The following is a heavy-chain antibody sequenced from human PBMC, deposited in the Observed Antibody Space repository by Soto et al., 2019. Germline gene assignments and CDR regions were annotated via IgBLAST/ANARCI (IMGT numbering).Heavy chain of an antibody. J-gene: IGHJ2*01. CDR2: IIPILGIA. D-gene: IGHD2-2*01. V-gene: IGHV1-69*08. Sequence: QVQLVQSGAEVKKPGSSVKVSCKASGGTFSSYTISWVRQAPGQGLEWMGRIIPILGIANYAQKFQGRVTSTADKTTSTAYMELSSLRSEETAVYYCGRDGGGVVVPAADWYFDLWGRGTLVTVSS. CDR1: GGTFSSYT. CDR3: GRDGGGVVVPAADWYFDL.